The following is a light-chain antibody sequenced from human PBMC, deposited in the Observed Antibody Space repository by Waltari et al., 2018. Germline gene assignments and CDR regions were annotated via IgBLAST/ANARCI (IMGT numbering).Light chain of an antibody. CDR2: AAT. J-gene: IGKJ4*01. Sequence: DIQMTQSPSSLSASVGDTVTITCQASQDISSYLNWFQQKPGKAPKLLIYAATTLQSGVPSRFSGSGSGTEFTLTISSLQPEDFAAYYCLQHNSYPLTFGGGTKVEIK. CDR3: LQHNSYPLT. V-gene: IGKV1-17*01. CDR1: QDISSY.